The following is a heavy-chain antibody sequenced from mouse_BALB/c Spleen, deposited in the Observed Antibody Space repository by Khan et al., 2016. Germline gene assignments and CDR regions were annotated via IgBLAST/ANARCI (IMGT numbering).Heavy chain of an antibody. CDR1: GFNIKDTY. CDR2: IDPANGNT. V-gene: IGHV14-3*02. J-gene: IGHJ3*01. D-gene: IGHD2-1*01. CDR3: ARSAVDYGNWAWFAY. Sequence: VQLQQSGAELVKPGASVKLSCTASGFNIKDTYMHWVKQRPEQGLEWIGRIDPANGNTKYDPKFQGKATITADTSSNTAYLQLSSLTSEDTAVYYCARSAVDYGNWAWFAYWGQGTLVTVSA.